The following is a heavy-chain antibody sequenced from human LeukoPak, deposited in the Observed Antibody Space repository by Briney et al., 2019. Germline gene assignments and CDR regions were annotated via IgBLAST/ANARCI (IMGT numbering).Heavy chain of an antibody. CDR3: ATLITMVRGVSPGSWFDP. CDR2: FDPEDGET. V-gene: IGHV1-24*01. Sequence: ASVKVSCKVSGYTLTELSMHWVRQAPGKGLEWMGGFDPEDGETIYAQKFQGRVTMTEDTSTDTAYMELSGLRSEDTAVYYCATLITMVRGVSPGSWFDPWGQGTLVTVSS. CDR1: GYTLTELS. J-gene: IGHJ5*02. D-gene: IGHD3-10*01.